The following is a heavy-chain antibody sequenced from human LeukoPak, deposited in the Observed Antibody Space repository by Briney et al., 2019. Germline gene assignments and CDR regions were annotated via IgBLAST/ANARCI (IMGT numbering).Heavy chain of an antibody. CDR1: GFTFSNYW. V-gene: IGHV3-7*03. J-gene: IGHJ3*02. Sequence: SGGSLRLSCAASGFTFSNYWMSWVRQAPGKGLEWVANIREDGSERYYVDSVKGQFTISRDNAKNFLYLQMNSLRAEDTALYYCAKDTSSLCDAFDIWGQGTMVTVSS. CDR2: IREDGSER. D-gene: IGHD6-6*01. CDR3: AKDTSSLCDAFDI.